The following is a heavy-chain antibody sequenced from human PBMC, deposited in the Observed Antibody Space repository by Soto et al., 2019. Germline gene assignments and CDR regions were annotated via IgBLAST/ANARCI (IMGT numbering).Heavy chain of an antibody. CDR1: GGTFSSYA. D-gene: IGHD2-15*01. J-gene: IGHJ6*02. Sequence: ASGKVSCKASGGTFSSYAISWVRQAPGQGLEWMGGIIPIFGTANYAQKFQGRVTITADKSTSTAYMELSSLRSEDTAVYYCARARVVAATRDYYYGMDVWGQGTTVTVSS. V-gene: IGHV1-69*06. CDR2: IIPIFGTA. CDR3: ARARVVAATRDYYYGMDV.